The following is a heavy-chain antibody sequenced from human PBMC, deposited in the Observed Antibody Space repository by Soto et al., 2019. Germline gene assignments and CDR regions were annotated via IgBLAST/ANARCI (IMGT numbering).Heavy chain of an antibody. CDR2: IFYSGST. CDR1: GGSISSGGYY. Sequence: SETLSLTCTVSGGSISSGGYYWSWIRQHPEKGLEWIGYIFYSGSTYYNPSLKSRVTISVDTSKNQFSLKLSSVTAADTAVYYCARAPGDYFDYWGQGTLVTISS. J-gene: IGHJ4*02. CDR3: ARAPGDYFDY. V-gene: IGHV4-31*03.